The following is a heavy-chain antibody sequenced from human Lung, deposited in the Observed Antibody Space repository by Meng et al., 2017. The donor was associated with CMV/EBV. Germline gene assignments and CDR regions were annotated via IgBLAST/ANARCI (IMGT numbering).Heavy chain of an antibody. D-gene: IGHD4/OR15-4a*01. Sequence: TXSLXXTVSGGSISTYYWTWIRQPPGKGLEWVGYIYYSGSTNYNPSLKSRVTISVDSSENQFSQKMTYLTPADTAVYYCARGRLTGASGYFQHSGQGSLVTVSS. CDR3: ARGRLTGASGYFQH. V-gene: IGHV4-59*01. CDR1: GGSISTYY. J-gene: IGHJ1*01. CDR2: IYYSGST.